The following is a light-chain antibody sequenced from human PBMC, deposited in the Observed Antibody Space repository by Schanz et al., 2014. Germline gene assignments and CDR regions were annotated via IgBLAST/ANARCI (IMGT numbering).Light chain of an antibody. Sequence: QSALTQPRSVSGSPGQSVTISCTGTSSDVGGYDYVSWYQQHPGKAPKLMIYEVSKRPSGVSDRFSGSKSGNTASLTISGLQAEDEADYYCSSYTTSSTLWVFGGGTKLTVL. CDR2: EVS. J-gene: IGLJ3*02. V-gene: IGLV2-14*01. CDR1: SSDVGGYDY. CDR3: SSYTTSSTLWV.